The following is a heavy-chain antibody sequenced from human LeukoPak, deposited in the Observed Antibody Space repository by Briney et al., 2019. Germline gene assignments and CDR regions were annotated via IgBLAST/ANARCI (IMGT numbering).Heavy chain of an antibody. V-gene: IGHV1-18*01. CDR3: ARDPGGFLEWLLWGSYYGMDV. CDR2: ISAYNGNT. CDR1: GYTFTSYG. D-gene: IGHD3-3*01. J-gene: IGHJ6*02. Sequence: ASVTVSCKASGYTFTSYGISWVRQAPGQGLEWMGWISAYNGNTNYAQKLQGRVTMTTDTSTSTAYMELRSLRSDDTAVYYCARDPGGFLEWLLWGSYYGMDVWGQGTTVTVSS.